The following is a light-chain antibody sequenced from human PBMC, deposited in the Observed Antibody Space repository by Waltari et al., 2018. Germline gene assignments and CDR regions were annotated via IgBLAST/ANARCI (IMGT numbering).Light chain of an antibody. J-gene: IGLJ3*02. CDR3: QAWDTSTHWV. V-gene: IGLV3-1*01. CDR1: KLGDTY. CDR2: QDT. Sequence: SYELTQPPSVSVSPGQTASITCSGDKLGDTYACWYQQKPGQSPVLVIYQDTKRPSGIPERFSGSNAGNTATLTISGTQAMDAGDYFCQAWDTSTHWVFGGGTKLTVL.